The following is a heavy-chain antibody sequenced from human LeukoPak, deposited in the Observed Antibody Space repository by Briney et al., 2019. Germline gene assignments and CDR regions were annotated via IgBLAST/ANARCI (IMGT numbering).Heavy chain of an antibody. J-gene: IGHJ4*02. V-gene: IGHV4-31*03. D-gene: IGHD3-22*01. CDR1: GGSISSGGYY. Sequence: SQTLSLTCTVSGGSISSGGYYWSWIRQHPGKGLEWIGYIYHSGSTNYNPSLKSRVTISLDASENQFSLKLSSVTAADTAAHYCARVHSFDSSGYYYYFDYWGQGTLVTVSS. CDR3: ARVHSFDSSGYYYYFDY. CDR2: IYHSGST.